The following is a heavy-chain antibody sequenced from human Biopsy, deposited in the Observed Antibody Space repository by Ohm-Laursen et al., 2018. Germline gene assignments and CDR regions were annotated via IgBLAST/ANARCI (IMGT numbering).Heavy chain of an antibody. CDR2: IFNSANT. CDR3: ARGDYFDSNGYFWFDP. V-gene: IGHV4-31*01. CDR1: GGSISSGGSY. J-gene: IGHJ5*02. D-gene: IGHD3-22*01. Sequence: SQTLSLTCTVSGGSISSGGSYWSWIRPRPGKGLEWIGSIFNSANTYYNPSLKNLITISGDTSKNQFSLKLNSVTAADTAVYYCARGDYFDSNGYFWFDPWGQGTLVTVSS.